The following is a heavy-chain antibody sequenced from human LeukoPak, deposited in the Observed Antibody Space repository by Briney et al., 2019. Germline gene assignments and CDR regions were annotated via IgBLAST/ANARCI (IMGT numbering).Heavy chain of an antibody. CDR2: IIGSGGST. D-gene: IGHD3-22*01. CDR1: GFTLRSYS. J-gene: IGHJ4*02. V-gene: IGHV3-23*01. CDR3: AKGWSSGYYYVVEC. Sequence: PGGSLSLSWAAAGFTLRSYSMSWVRPPPGRGREWVSAIIGSGGSTYYADSVKGRFTISRDNSKNTLSLQMTSLRAEDTAVYFCAKGWSSGYYYVVECWGQGTLVTVSS.